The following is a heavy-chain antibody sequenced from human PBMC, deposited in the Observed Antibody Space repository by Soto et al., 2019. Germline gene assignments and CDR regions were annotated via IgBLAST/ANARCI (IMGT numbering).Heavy chain of an antibody. CDR1: GSTFNNFA. Sequence: QVVLLHSGAEVKEPGSSVGVSCQVSGSTFNNFAFSWVRQAPGHGPEWMGGIVVDSNTAEYSQRFQDRVTITADTSTDTLYMELGSLTFEDTAVYYCARAIKRWEVNYSFDFWGQGTLATVSS. V-gene: IGHV1-69*06. CDR3: ARAIKRWEVNYSFDF. D-gene: IGHD1-26*01. CDR2: IVVDSNTA. J-gene: IGHJ4*02.